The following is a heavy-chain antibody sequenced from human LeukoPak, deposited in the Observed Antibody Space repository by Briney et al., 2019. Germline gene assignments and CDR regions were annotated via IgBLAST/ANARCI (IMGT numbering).Heavy chain of an antibody. D-gene: IGHD4-23*01. V-gene: IGHV3-30-3*01. CDR1: GFTFTSYT. CDR3: ARDVDYGGRLDN. J-gene: IGHJ4*02. CDR2: ISHDGSNT. Sequence: GGSLILSCAASGFTFTSYTFHWVRQAPGKGLEWVSVISHDGSNTYNADSVKGRFLFSRDNSKNTLYLQMNSLRAEDTAVYYCARDVDYGGRLDNWGQGTLVTVSS.